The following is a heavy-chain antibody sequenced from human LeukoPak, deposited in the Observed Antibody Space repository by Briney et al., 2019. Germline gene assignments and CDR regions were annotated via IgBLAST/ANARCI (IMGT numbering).Heavy chain of an antibody. CDR3: ARDQHAKWEPPGPLDY. J-gene: IGHJ4*02. V-gene: IGHV3-33*08. D-gene: IGHD1-26*01. CDR2: IWYDGSNK. CDR1: GFTFRDYW. Sequence: PGGSLRLSCAASGFTFRDYWMHWVRRAPGKGREGGVVIWYDGSNKHYADSVKGRFTISRDNSKNTLYLQMNSLRAEDTAVYYCARDQHAKWEPPGPLDYWGQGTLVTVSS.